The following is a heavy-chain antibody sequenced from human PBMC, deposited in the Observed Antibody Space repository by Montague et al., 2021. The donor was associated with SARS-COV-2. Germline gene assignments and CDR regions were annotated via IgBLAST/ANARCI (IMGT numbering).Heavy chain of an antibody. CDR2: INHRGTS. V-gene: IGHV4-34*01. D-gene: IGHD3-22*01. Sequence: SETLSLTCAVYGGSFNDNYWSWIRQPPGKGLEWIGEINHRGTSNYNPSLKSRVSISVDTSKNQFSLYLGSVTAADTAVYYCARGRQHFNMIVVVMTGGEYYFDYWGQGTLVTVYS. CDR1: GGSFNDNY. J-gene: IGHJ4*02. CDR3: ARGRQHFNMIVVVMTGGEYYFDY.